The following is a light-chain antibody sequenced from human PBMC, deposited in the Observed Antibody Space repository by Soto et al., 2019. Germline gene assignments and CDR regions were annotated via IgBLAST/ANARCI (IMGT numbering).Light chain of an antibody. CDR3: XQXXSTPPDT. CDR2: AAS. CDR1: QSISSY. Sequence: IQMTQSPSSLSASVGDRVTITCRASQSISSYLNWYQQKPGKAPKLLIYAASSLQSGVPSRFSGSGSGTDFTLTISSLQPGXXXTYXXXQXXSTPPDTFGQGTKLEIK. V-gene: IGKV1-39*01. J-gene: IGKJ2*01.